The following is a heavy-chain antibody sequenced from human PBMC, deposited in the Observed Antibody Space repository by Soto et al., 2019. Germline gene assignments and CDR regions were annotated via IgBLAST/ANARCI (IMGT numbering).Heavy chain of an antibody. Sequence: QVQLVQSGAEVKKPGSSVKVSCKASGGTFSSYAISWVRQAPGQGLEWMGGIIPIFGTANYAQKFQGRVTITADESTSTAYMELSRLRSEDTAVYYCARVALAVAGPNWYFDLWGRGTLVTVSS. CDR2: IIPIFGTA. V-gene: IGHV1-69*01. CDR1: GGTFSSYA. J-gene: IGHJ2*01. D-gene: IGHD6-19*01. CDR3: ARVALAVAGPNWYFDL.